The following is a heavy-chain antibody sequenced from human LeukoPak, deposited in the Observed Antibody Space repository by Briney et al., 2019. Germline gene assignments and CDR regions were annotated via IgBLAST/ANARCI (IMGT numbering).Heavy chain of an antibody. D-gene: IGHD6-13*01. J-gene: IGHJ4*02. CDR1: GFTVSGSY. V-gene: IGHV3-66*01. Sequence: PGGSLRLSCAASGFTVSGSYMSWVRQAPGKGLEWVSVIYSGRSTYYADSVKDRFTLSRDDSKNTLYLQMNSLRAEDTGVYYCARDLGGYGSTDYWGQGTLVTVFS. CDR3: ARDLGGYGSTDY. CDR2: IYSGRST.